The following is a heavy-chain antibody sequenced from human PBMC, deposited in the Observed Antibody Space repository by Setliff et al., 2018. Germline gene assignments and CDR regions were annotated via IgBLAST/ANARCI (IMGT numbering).Heavy chain of an antibody. V-gene: IGHV3-43*01. CDR3: VKDKSGARRFSGFVFDI. CDR1: GFTLQEYT. CDR2: ITWDGYS. J-gene: IGHJ4*02. Sequence: GGSLRLSCAASGFTLQEYTMHWVRQAPEKGLEWVSLITWDGYSYYAESMNGRFTISRGNSENSLFLQMDGLTTEDTALYHCVKDKSGARRFSGFVFDIWGQGTQVTVSS. D-gene: IGHD3-22*01.